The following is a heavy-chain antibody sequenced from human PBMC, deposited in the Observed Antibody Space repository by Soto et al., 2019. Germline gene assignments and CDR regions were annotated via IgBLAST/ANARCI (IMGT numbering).Heavy chain of an antibody. D-gene: IGHD3-10*01. CDR2: ISGYNGNT. J-gene: IGHJ6*02. CDR1: GYTFTSYG. V-gene: IGHV1-18*04. Sequence: QVQLVQSGAEVKKPGASVKVSCKASGYTFTSYGVSWVRQAPGQGLEWMGWISGYNGNTNYAQKLQGRVTMTTDTSTSTAYMELRSLRSDDTAVYYCERAGKYYYGSGSPYYYGMDVWGQGITVTVSS. CDR3: ERAGKYYYGSGSPYYYGMDV.